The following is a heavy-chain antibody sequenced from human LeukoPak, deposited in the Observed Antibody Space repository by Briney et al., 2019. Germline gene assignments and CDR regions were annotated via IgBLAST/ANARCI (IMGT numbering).Heavy chain of an antibody. D-gene: IGHD3-3*01. Sequence: SQTLSLTCTVSGGSISSGSYYWSWIRQPAGKGLEWIGRIYTSGSTNYNPSLKSRVTVSVDTSKNQFSLKLSSVTAVDTAVYYCARLNSYYDFWSGGPWYYMDVWGKGTTVTVSS. CDR1: GGSISSGSYY. CDR3: ARLNSYYDFWSGGPWYYMDV. V-gene: IGHV4-61*02. CDR2: IYTSGST. J-gene: IGHJ6*03.